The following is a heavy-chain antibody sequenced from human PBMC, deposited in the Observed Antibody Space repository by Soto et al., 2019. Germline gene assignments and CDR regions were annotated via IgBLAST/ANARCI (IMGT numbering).Heavy chain of an antibody. J-gene: IGHJ5*02. CDR2: INPDNGNT. Sequence: GASVKVSCKASGYTFTRYTMNWVRQAPGQRLEWMGWINPDNGNTKSSQKFQDRVIITSDTSASTAYMDLSSLRSEDTAVYYCARGIATGQLDPWGQGTLVTVSS. CDR3: ARGIATGQLDP. D-gene: IGHD2-15*01. CDR1: GYTFTRYT. V-gene: IGHV1-3*01.